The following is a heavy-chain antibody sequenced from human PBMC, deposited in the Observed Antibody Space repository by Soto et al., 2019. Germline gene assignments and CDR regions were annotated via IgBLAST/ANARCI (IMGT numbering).Heavy chain of an antibody. Sequence: PGGSLRLSCTAAGFTFSSYSMNWVRQAPGKGLEWVSFISSSSATIYYADSLKGRFTISRDNAKNSLYLQMNSLRAEDTAVYYCASAGSHYDILTGLIDYWGQGTLVTVSS. J-gene: IGHJ4*02. CDR2: ISSSSATI. D-gene: IGHD3-9*01. V-gene: IGHV3-48*01. CDR1: GFTFSSYS. CDR3: ASAGSHYDILTGLIDY.